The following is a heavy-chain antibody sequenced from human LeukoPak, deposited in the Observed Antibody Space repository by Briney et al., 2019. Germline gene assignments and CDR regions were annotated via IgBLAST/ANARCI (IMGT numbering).Heavy chain of an antibody. J-gene: IGHJ6*02. CDR2: IYYSGST. V-gene: IGHV4-61*08. Sequence: SETLSLTCAVSGGSISSGGYYWSWIRQPPGKGLEWIGYIYYSGSTNYNPSLKSRVTISVDTSKNQFSLKLSSVTAADTAVYYCARFSPYYYYGMDVWGQGTTVTVSS. CDR1: GGSISSGGYY. D-gene: IGHD2/OR15-2a*01. CDR3: ARFSPYYYYGMDV.